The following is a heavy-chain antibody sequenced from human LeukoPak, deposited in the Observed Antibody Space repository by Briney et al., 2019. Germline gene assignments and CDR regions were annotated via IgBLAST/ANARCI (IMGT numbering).Heavy chain of an antibody. Sequence: ASVKVSCKASGYTSTSYGISWVRQAPGQGLEWMGWISAYNGNTNYAQKLQGRVTMTTDTSTSTAYMELRSLRSDDTAVYYCARVGPYCSSTSCYRLFDYWGQGTLVTVSS. CDR1: GYTSTSYG. CDR3: ARVGPYCSSTSCYRLFDY. J-gene: IGHJ4*02. CDR2: ISAYNGNT. V-gene: IGHV1-18*04. D-gene: IGHD2-2*01.